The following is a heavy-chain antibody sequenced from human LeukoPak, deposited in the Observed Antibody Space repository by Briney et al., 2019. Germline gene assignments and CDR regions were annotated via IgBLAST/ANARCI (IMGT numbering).Heavy chain of an antibody. CDR3: ASLRIQLWSPGYDY. D-gene: IGHD5-18*01. CDR1: GYTFTGYY. V-gene: IGHV1-2*06. J-gene: IGHJ4*02. Sequence: ASVKVSCKASGYTFTGYYKHWVRQAPGQGLEWMGRINPNSGGTNYAQKFQGRVTMTRDTSISTAYTELSRLRSDDTAVYYCASLRIQLWSPGYDYWGQGTLVTVSS. CDR2: INPNSGGT.